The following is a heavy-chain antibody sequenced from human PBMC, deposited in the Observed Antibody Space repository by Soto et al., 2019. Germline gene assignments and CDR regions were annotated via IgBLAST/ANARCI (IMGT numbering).Heavy chain of an antibody. Sequence: ASVKVSCKASGYTFTSYGISWVRRAPGQGLEWMGWISAYNGNTNYAQKLQGRVTMTTDTSTSTAYMELRSLRSDDTAVYYCATGWFGELFPLFDYWGQGTLVTVSS. J-gene: IGHJ4*02. CDR1: GYTFTSYG. CDR2: ISAYNGNT. V-gene: IGHV1-18*01. CDR3: ATGWFGELFPLFDY. D-gene: IGHD3-10*01.